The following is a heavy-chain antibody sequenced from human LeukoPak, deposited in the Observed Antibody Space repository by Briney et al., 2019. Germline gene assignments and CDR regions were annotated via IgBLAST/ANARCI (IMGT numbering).Heavy chain of an antibody. CDR2: LSSSGGST. V-gene: IGHV3-23*01. CDR1: GFTFGNFA. Sequence: PGGSLRLSCAASGFTFGNFAMSWVRHAPAKGLEWVSTLSSSGGSTYYADSVRGRFTISRDIPRNTLYLQMNSLGADDTAVYFCAKLKGLIKPRYYMDVWGKGTTVTVSS. J-gene: IGHJ6*03. CDR3: AKLKGLIKPRYYMDV.